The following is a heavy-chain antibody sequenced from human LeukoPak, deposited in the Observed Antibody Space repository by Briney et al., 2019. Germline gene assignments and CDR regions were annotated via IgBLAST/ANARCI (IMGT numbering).Heavy chain of an antibody. Sequence: GGSLRLSCAASGISFNDYAINWVRPAPRKVQELGWGVTCNGKTTGSRNPQESRFTTSRDNARTSLHLQMNSLRAEDTALYYCARAWRVSNYDLWSGYFDALDIWGQGTMVTVSS. CDR1: GISFNDYA. CDR3: ARAWRVSNYDLWSGYFDALDI. D-gene: IGHD3-3*01. V-gene: IGHV3-20*04. J-gene: IGHJ3*02. CDR2: VTCNGKTT.